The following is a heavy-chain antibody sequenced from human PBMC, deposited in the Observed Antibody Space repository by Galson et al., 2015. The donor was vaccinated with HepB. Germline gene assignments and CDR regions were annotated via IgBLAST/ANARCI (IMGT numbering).Heavy chain of an antibody. V-gene: IGHV6-1*01. Sequence: CAISGDSVSSNSAAWNWIRQSPSRGLEWLGRTYYRSEWHNEYAVSVKSRITIKPDTSKNQFSLQLNSVTPEDTAVYYCARSSGWFDYWGQGTLVTVSS. D-gene: IGHD6-19*01. J-gene: IGHJ4*02. CDR1: GDSVSSNSAA. CDR3: ARSSGWFDY. CDR2: TYYRSEWHN.